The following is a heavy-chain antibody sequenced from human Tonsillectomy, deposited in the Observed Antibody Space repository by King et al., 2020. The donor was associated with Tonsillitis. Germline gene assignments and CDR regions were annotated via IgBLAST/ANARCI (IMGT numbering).Heavy chain of an antibody. Sequence: DVQLVESGGGLVQPGRSLRLSCVASGFTFDDYAMHWVRQAPGKGLEWVSLISWNSGDIIYADSVKGRFTISRDNAKNSLYLQMNSLGAEDTALYYCAKDISTIFGVGMDVWGQGTTVTVSS. V-gene: IGHV3-9*01. J-gene: IGHJ6*02. D-gene: IGHD3-3*01. CDR2: ISWNSGDI. CDR3: AKDISTIFGVGMDV. CDR1: GFTFDDYA.